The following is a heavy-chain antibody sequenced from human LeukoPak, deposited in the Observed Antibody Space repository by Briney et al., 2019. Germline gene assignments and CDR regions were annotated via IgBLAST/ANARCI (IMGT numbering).Heavy chain of an antibody. D-gene: IGHD6-19*01. V-gene: IGHV3-23*01. Sequence: PGGSLRLSCAASGFTFRSYAMSWFRQAPGKGLELVSAISGSGGSTYYADSVKGRFTISRDNSKNTLYLQMNSLRAEDTAVYYCAKTALAVAGIVPVESELDYWGQGTLVTVSS. CDR3: AKTALAVAGIVPVESELDY. CDR2: ISGSGGST. CDR1: GFTFRSYA. J-gene: IGHJ4*02.